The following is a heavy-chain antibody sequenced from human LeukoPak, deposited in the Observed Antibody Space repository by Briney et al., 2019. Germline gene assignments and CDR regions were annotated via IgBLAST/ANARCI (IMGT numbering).Heavy chain of an antibody. Sequence: PGGSLRLSCAASGFTFSSYAMSWVRQAPGKGLEWVSAISGSGGSTYYADSVKGRFTISRDNSKNTLYLQMNSLRAEDTAVYYCAKAPILLIAAVTGVFDYWGQGTLVTVSS. J-gene: IGHJ4*02. CDR1: GFTFSSYA. D-gene: IGHD6-13*01. V-gene: IGHV3-23*01. CDR3: AKAPILLIAAVTGVFDY. CDR2: ISGSGGST.